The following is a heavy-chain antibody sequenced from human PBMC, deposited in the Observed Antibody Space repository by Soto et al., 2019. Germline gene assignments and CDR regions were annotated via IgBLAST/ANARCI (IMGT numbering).Heavy chain of an antibody. CDR3: ARDKLELLEY. CDR2: ISYDGSNK. V-gene: IGHV3-30-3*01. CDR1: GFTFSSYA. D-gene: IGHD1-7*01. Sequence: SLRLSCAASGFTFSSYAMHWVRQAPGKGLEWVAVISYDGSNKYYADSVKGRFTISRDNSKNTLYLQMNSLRAEDTAVYYCARDKLELLEYWGQGTLVTVSS. J-gene: IGHJ4*02.